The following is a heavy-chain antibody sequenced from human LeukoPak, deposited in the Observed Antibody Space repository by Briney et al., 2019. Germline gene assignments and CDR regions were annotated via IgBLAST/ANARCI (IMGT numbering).Heavy chain of an antibody. V-gene: IGHV3-23*01. CDR3: AKGSYYDSSGSFYFDC. D-gene: IGHD3-22*01. J-gene: IGHJ4*02. CDR2: ISGSGDNT. Sequence: PGGSLRLSCAASGFTFSDYYMSWIRQAPGKGLEWVSGISGSGDNTYYADSVKGRFTISRDNSKNTLYVQVNSLGTEDTAAYYCAKGSYYDSSGSFYFDCWGQGTLVTVSS. CDR1: GFTFSDYY.